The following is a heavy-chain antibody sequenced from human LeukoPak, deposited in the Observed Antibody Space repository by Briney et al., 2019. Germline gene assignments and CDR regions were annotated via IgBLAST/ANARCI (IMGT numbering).Heavy chain of an antibody. J-gene: IGHJ5*02. V-gene: IGHV4-39*01. CDR3: ARPLTGYSSSWYRRGGEDWFDP. CDR1: GGFISSSSYY. Sequence: SETLSLTCTVSGGFISSSSYYWGWIRQPPGKGLEWIGSIYYSGSTYYNPSLKSRVTISVDTSKNQFSLKLSSVTAADTAVYYCARPLTGYSSSWYRRGGEDWFDPWGQGTLVTVSS. CDR2: IYYSGST. D-gene: IGHD6-13*01.